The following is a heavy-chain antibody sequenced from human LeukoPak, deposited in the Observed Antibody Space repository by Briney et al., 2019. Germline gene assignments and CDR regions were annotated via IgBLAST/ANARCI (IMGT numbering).Heavy chain of an antibody. CDR1: GFSVSNNY. CDR3: ASDSYSPEYFQH. CDR2: IYSGGST. D-gene: IGHD2-15*01. Sequence: GGSVRLSCEASGFSVSNNYMSWVRQAPGKGLEWVSVIYSGGSTFYADSVKGRFTISRDNSKNTLYLQMNSLRAEDTAVYYCASDSYSPEYFQHWGQGTLVTVSS. J-gene: IGHJ1*01. V-gene: IGHV3-66*01.